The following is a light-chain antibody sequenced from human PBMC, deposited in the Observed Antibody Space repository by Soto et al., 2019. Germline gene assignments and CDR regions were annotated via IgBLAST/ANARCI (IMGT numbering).Light chain of an antibody. V-gene: IGKV3-15*01. Sequence: EIVMTQSPATLSVYPGERATLSCRASQSITSSLAWYQQKPGQAPRLLISGASTRATGIPPRFSGSGSGTEFTLTISRLEPEDFAVYYCQQYDSSPITFGQGTRLEIK. J-gene: IGKJ5*01. CDR2: GAS. CDR3: QQYDSSPIT. CDR1: QSITSS.